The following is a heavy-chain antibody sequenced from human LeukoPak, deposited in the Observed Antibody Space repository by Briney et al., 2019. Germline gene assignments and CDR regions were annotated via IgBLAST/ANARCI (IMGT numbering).Heavy chain of an antibody. Sequence: SETLSLTCAVYGGSFSGYYWSWIRQPPGKGLEWIGEINHSGSTNYNPSLRSRVTISVDTSKNQFSLKLSSVTAADTAVYYCARGGYCSSTSCPNWFDPWGQGTLVTVSS. CDR2: INHSGST. CDR3: ARGGYCSSTSCPNWFDP. J-gene: IGHJ5*02. V-gene: IGHV4-34*01. CDR1: GGSFSGYY. D-gene: IGHD2-2*01.